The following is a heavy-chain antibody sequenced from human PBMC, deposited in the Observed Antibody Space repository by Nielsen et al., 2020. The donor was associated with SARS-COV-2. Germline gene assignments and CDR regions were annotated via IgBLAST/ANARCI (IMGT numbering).Heavy chain of an antibody. CDR2: IDPSESDT. Sequence: GESLKISCKGSGYSFTNYWINWVRQMPGKGLEWMGRIDPSESDTKYSPSFQGHVRISVDKSISTAYLQWSGLKASDTAMYYCAVAPRAVYGSFCYYYYGMDVWGQGTTVTVSS. D-gene: IGHD3-3*01. CDR3: AVAPRAVYGSFCYYYYGMDV. J-gene: IGHJ6*02. CDR1: GYSFTNYW. V-gene: IGHV5-10-1*01.